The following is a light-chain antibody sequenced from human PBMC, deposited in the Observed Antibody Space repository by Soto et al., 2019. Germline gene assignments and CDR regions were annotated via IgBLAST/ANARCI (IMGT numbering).Light chain of an antibody. CDR3: CSYAGSYTLGV. CDR1: SSDVGGYNY. CDR2: DVS. V-gene: IGLV2-11*01. Sequence: QSALTQPRSVSGSPGQSVTISCTGTSSDVGGYNYVSWYQQHPGKAPKLMIYDVSKRPSGVPDRFSGSKSGNTASLTNSGLQAEDEADYYCCSYAGSYTLGVFGGGTKLTVL. J-gene: IGLJ3*02.